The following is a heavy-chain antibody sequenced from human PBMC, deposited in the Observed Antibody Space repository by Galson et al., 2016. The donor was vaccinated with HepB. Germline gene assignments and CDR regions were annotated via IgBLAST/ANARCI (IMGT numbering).Heavy chain of an antibody. CDR2: IANNGGTR. J-gene: IGHJ3*02. D-gene: IGHD2-15*01. CDR1: GFTFSDYF. V-gene: IGHV3-11*01. CDR3: ARDGCLRGSCGYFDI. Sequence: LRLSCAASGFTFSDYFMTWIRQAPGKGLEWLAYIANNGGTRHYADSVQGRFTISRDNANNSLYLHMDRLRAEDTAVYFCARDGCLRGSCGYFDIWGQGTMVSISS.